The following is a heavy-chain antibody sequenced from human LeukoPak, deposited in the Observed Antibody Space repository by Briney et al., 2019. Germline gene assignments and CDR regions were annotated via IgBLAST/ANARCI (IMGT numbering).Heavy chain of an antibody. CDR2: INHSGST. V-gene: IGHV4-34*01. J-gene: IGHJ6*03. CDR3: ARLTKDDSGSYRFGKKKRGYMDV. D-gene: IGHD3-10*01. Sequence: SETLSLTCTVSGGSISSYYWSWIRQPPGKGLEWIGEINHSGSTNYNPSLKSRVTISVHTSKNQFSLKLSSVTAADTAVYYCARLTKDDSGSYRFGKKKRGYMDVWGKGTTVTISS. CDR1: GGSISSYY.